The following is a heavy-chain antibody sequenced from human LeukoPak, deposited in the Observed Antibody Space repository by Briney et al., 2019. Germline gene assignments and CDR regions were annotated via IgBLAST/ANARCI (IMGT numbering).Heavy chain of an antibody. CDR1: GFTFSSYS. CDR2: ISSSSSTI. V-gene: IGHV3-48*01. Sequence: GGSLRLSCAASGFTFSSYSMNWVRQAPGKGLEWVSYISSSSSTIYYADSVKGRFTISRDNAKNSLYLQMNSLRAEDTAVYYCARDKGYYGSGSYPYGMDAWGQGTTVTVSS. CDR3: ARDKGYYGSGSYPYGMDA. D-gene: IGHD3-10*01. J-gene: IGHJ6*02.